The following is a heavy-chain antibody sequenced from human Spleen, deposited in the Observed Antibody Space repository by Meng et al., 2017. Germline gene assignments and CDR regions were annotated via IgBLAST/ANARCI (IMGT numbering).Heavy chain of an antibody. D-gene: IGHD3-22*01. CDR2: IKRRSDGGTT. CDR3: ITEYDSSGYSWTFDY. V-gene: IGHV3-15*01. CDR1: GFSFTDAW. Sequence: GESLKISCVASGFSFTDAWMTWVRQAPGKGLEWVGRIKRRSDGGTTDYAAPVKGRFTISRDDSKNTLYLQMNSLKTEDTAVYYCITEYDSSGYSWTFDYWGQGTLVTVSS. J-gene: IGHJ4*02.